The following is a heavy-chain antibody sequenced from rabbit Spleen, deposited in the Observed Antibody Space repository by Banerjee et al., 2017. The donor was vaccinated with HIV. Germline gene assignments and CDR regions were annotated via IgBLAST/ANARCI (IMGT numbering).Heavy chain of an antibody. Sequence: QEQLEESGGDLVKPGASLTLTCIASGVSFSGDSYMCWVRQAPGKGLEWIVCIDSGSSGFTYFASWAKGRFTISKTSSTTVTLQMTSLTAADRATYFCARDLLGVIGWNFYLWGPGTLVTVS. CDR2: IDSGSSGFT. J-gene: IGHJ4*01. CDR3: ARDLLGVIGWNFYL. V-gene: IGHV1S45*01. CDR1: GVSFSGDSY. D-gene: IGHD1-1*01.